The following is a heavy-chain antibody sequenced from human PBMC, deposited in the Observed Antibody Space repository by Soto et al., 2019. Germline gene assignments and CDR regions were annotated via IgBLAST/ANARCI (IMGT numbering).Heavy chain of an antibody. J-gene: IGHJ5*02. CDR1: GFTFSSYA. D-gene: IGHD2-15*01. V-gene: IGHV3-23*01. Sequence: GGSLRLSCAASGFTFSSYAMSWVRQAPGKGLEWVSAISGSGGSTYYADSVKGRFTISRDNSKNTLYLQMNSLRAEDTAVYYCAKTGGKNDDLPYNWFDPWGQGTLVIVSS. CDR3: AKTGGKNDDLPYNWFDP. CDR2: ISGSGGST.